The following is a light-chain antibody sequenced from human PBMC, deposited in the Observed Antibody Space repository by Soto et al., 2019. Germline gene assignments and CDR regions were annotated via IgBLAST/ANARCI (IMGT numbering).Light chain of an antibody. Sequence: NFMLTQPLSVSESPGKTVTISCTRTSGSIASNFVQWHQQRPGSSPNVVIYENNQRPSGVPDRFSAFIDSSSNSASLIISGLQIEDEADYYCQSYDSGNLPWVFGGGTKLTVL. CDR3: QSYDSGNLPWV. CDR1: SGSIASNF. J-gene: IGLJ3*02. CDR2: ENN. V-gene: IGLV6-57*01.